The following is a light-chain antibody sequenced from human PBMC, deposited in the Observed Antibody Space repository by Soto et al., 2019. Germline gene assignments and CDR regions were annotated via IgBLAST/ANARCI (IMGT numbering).Light chain of an antibody. V-gene: IGKV3-15*01. CDR3: QEYNAWPLT. J-gene: IGKJ4*01. Sequence: EIGMTQSPATLSVSPGERATLSCRASQSVSNNLAWYQQKPCQAPRLLLYGASTRAAGLPARFSGSGSGTEFTLTIRSLQSEDVALFYCQEYNAWPLTFGGGTKVEIK. CDR1: QSVSNN. CDR2: GAS.